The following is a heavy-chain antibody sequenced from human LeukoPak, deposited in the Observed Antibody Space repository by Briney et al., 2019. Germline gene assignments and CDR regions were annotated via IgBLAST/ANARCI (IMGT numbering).Heavy chain of an antibody. J-gene: IGHJ4*02. CDR2: ISYDGSNK. D-gene: IGHD3-22*01. V-gene: IGHV3-30*18. CDR3: AKEGGTMIVVEDYFDY. CDR1: GFTFSTYS. Sequence: GGSLRLSCEVSGFTFSTYSMNWVRQAPGKGLEWVAVISYDGSNKYYADSVKGRFTISRDSSKNTLYLQMNSLRAEDTAVYYCAKEGGTMIVVEDYFDYWGQGTLVTVSS.